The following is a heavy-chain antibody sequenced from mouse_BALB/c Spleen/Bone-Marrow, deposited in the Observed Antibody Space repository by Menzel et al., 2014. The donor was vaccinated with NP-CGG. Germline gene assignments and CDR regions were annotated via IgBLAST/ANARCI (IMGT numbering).Heavy chain of an antibody. CDR2: ISTYYGDA. V-gene: IGHV1S137*01. Sequence: VQLQESGAELVRPGVSVKISYKGSGYTFTDYAMHWVKQSHAKRLEWIGVISTYYGDASYNQKFKGKATMTVDKSSSTAYMEHARLTSEESAIYYCAGGDGCDGPDDWGQDATLAVSS. CDR1: GYTFTDYA. D-gene: IGHD2-2*01. J-gene: IGHJ2*01. CDR3: AGGDGCDGPDD.